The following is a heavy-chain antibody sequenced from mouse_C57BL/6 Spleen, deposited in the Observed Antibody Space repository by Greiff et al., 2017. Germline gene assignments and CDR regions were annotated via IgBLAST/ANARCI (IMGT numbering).Heavy chain of an antibody. J-gene: IGHJ4*01. V-gene: IGHV10-1*01. Sequence: GGGLVQPKGSLKLSCAASGFSFNTYAMNWVRQAPGKGLEWVARIRSKSNNYATYYADSVKDRFTISRDDSESMLYLQMNNLKTEDTAMYYCVRAYYSNYDAMDYWGQGTSVTVSS. CDR3: VRAYYSNYDAMDY. D-gene: IGHD2-5*01. CDR2: IRSKSNNYAT. CDR1: GFSFNTYA.